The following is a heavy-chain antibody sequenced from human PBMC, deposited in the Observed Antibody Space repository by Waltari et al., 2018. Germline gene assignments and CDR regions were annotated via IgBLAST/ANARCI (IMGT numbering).Heavy chain of an antibody. CDR2: IIPIFGTA. CDR3: ARVVDYGDYVEGFWYFDY. V-gene: IGHV1-69*01. D-gene: IGHD4-17*01. J-gene: IGHJ4*02. Sequence: QVQLVQSGAEVKKPGSSVKVSCKASGGTFSSYAISWVRQAPGQGLEWMGGIIPIFGTANYAQKFQGRVTITADESTSTAYMELSSLRAEDTAVYYCARVVDYGDYVEGFWYFDYWGQGTLVTVSS. CDR1: GGTFSSYA.